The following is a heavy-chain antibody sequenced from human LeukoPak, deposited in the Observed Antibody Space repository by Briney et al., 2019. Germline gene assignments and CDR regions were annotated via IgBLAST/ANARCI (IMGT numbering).Heavy chain of an antibody. CDR2: IYYSGST. CDR1: GGSISSYY. J-gene: IGHJ6*03. D-gene: IGHD3-16*01. Sequence: PSETLSLTCTVSGGSISSYYWSWIRQPPGKGLEWIGYIYYSGSTNYNPSLKSRVTISVDTSKNQFSLKLSSVTAADTAVYYCARYSPRGKYYYYYYMDVWGKGTTVTISS. CDR3: ARYSPRGKYYYYYYMDV. V-gene: IGHV4-59*01.